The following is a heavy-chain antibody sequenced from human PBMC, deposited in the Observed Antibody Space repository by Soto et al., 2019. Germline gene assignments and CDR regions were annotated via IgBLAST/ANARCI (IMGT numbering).Heavy chain of an antibody. CDR3: TRDASRDSSARGWFDP. D-gene: IGHD6-13*01. J-gene: IGHJ5*02. Sequence: PGGSLRLSCAASGFSFSSLAMNWVRQAPGKGLEWVSTISSNSAYIYYTDALRGRFTISRDNAKNSLHLQMNSLRAEDTAVYYCTRDASRDSSARGWFDPWGPGTLVTVSS. V-gene: IGHV3-21*01. CDR2: ISSNSAYI. CDR1: GFSFSSLA.